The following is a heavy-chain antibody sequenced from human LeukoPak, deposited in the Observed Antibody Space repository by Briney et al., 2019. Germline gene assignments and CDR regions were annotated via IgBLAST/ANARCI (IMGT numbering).Heavy chain of an antibody. CDR1: GGSISSSSYY. Sequence: SETLSLTCTVSGGSISSSSYYWGWIRQPPGKGLEWIGSIYYSGSTYYNPSLKSRVTISVDTSKNQFSLKLSSVTAADTAVYYCARQHPGYSSGWFYYFDYWGQGTLVTASS. CDR2: IYYSGST. CDR3: ARQHPGYSSGWFYYFDY. J-gene: IGHJ4*02. D-gene: IGHD6-19*01. V-gene: IGHV4-39*01.